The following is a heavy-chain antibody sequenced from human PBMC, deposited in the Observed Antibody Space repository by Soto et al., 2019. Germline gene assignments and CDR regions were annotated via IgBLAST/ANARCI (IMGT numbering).Heavy chain of an antibody. J-gene: IGHJ6*02. V-gene: IGHV4-61*03. CDR3: ARDRGNVGVVLADFYQYGMDV. CDR1: GDSVTRGSIY. D-gene: IGHD3-3*01. CDR2: VHYTGST. Sequence: QVQLQESGPGLVKPSETLSLTCTVSGDSVTRGSIYWSWIRQPPGKGLEWIGYVHYTGSTNYNPSLKSRVAISVDTSKNHFSLTLSSVTAADTGVYYCARDRGNVGVVLADFYQYGMDVWGQGTAVTVSS.